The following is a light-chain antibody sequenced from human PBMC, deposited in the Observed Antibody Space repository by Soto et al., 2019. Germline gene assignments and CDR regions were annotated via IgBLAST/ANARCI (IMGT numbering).Light chain of an antibody. CDR1: QSVSNNY. V-gene: IGKV3-20*01. CDR2: GAS. CDR3: QQYGVSPLMFT. J-gene: IGKJ2*01. Sequence: EIVLVQSPGTLSLSPGERATLSCRASQSVSNNYLSWYQQKPGQAPRLLIYGASSRATGDPDRFSGSGTGTDFSLTITRLEPEDFAVYYCQQYGVSPLMFTFGQGTKVGVK.